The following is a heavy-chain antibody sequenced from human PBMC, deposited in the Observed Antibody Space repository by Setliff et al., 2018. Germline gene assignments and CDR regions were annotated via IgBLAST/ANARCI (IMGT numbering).Heavy chain of an antibody. CDR1: GYSFTDYW. CDR2: IYLGNADT. V-gene: IGHV5-51*01. CDR3: ARGRYGDYHLEGSYLDY. D-gene: IGHD4-17*01. J-gene: IGHJ4*02. Sequence: PGESLKISCKGSGYSFTDYWIAWVRQTPGKGLEWMGTIYLGNADTRSSPSFQGQGTISTDPSINTAFLQWNNLKVSDAAAYYCARGRYGDYHLEGSYLDYWGQGTLVTVSS.